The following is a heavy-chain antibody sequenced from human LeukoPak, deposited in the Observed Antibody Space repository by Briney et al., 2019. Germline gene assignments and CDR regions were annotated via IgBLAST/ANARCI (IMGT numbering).Heavy chain of an antibody. Sequence: GGSLRLSCAASGLTCSGSAMLWVRQASGKGLEGVGRIRSRANNYATAYAASVKGMLTISIDDSKNTAYLQMNSLKPEDTAVYYCTTIAVAGLVDYWGQGTLVTVSS. CDR1: GLTCSGSA. CDR3: TTIAVAGLVDY. CDR2: IRSRANNYAT. D-gene: IGHD6-19*01. J-gene: IGHJ4*02. V-gene: IGHV3-73*01.